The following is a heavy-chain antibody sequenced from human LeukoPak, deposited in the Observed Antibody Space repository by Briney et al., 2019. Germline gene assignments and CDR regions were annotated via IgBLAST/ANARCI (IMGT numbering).Heavy chain of an antibody. Sequence: GGSLRLSCAASGFTFSSYAMSWVRQAPGKGLEWVSAISGSGGSTYYADSVKGRFTISRDNSKNTLYLQMNSLRAEDTAVYYCANGQGGYDFWSGYYAFFDYWGQGTLVTASS. CDR3: ANGQGGYDFWSGYYAFFDY. D-gene: IGHD3-3*01. CDR1: GFTFSSYA. J-gene: IGHJ4*02. CDR2: ISGSGGST. V-gene: IGHV3-23*01.